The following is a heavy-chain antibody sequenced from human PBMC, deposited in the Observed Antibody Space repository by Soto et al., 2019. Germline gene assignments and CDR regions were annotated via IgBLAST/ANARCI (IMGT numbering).Heavy chain of an antibody. Sequence: VGSLGLSCAASGLTFSSYGMHWVRQAPGKGLEWVAVIWYDGSNKYYADSVKGRFTISRDNSKNTLYLQMNSLRAEDTAVYYCARSIHYYDSGGLGTNWFDPWGQGTLVTVSS. V-gene: IGHV3-33*01. CDR2: IWYDGSNK. CDR1: GLTFSSYG. CDR3: ARSIHYYDSGGLGTNWFDP. D-gene: IGHD3-22*01. J-gene: IGHJ5*02.